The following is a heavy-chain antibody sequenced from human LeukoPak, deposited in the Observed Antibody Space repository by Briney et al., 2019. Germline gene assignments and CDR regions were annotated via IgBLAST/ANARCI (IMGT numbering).Heavy chain of an antibody. Sequence: AGGSLRLSCAASGFTFSSYWMHWVRQAPGKGLVWVSRINSDGSSTSYADSVKGRFTISRDNAKNSLYLQMNSLRAEDTAVYYCARDGEVVPAAKSNWFDPWGQGTLVTVSS. CDR1: GFTFSSYW. D-gene: IGHD2-2*01. CDR3: ARDGEVVPAAKSNWFDP. CDR2: INSDGSST. V-gene: IGHV3-74*01. J-gene: IGHJ5*02.